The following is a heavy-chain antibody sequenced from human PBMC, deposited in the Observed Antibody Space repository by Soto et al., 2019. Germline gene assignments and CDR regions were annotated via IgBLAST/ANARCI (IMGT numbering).Heavy chain of an antibody. J-gene: IGHJ3*02. CDR2: MNPNSGNT. Sequence: QVQLVQSGAEVKKPGASVKVSCKASGYTFTSYDINWVRQATGQGLEWMGWMNPNSGNTGYAQKFQGRVTMTRNPSISTAYMELSSLRSEDTAVYYCARDATYYYGSGSSSDAFDIWGQGTMVTVSS. CDR1: GYTFTSYD. CDR3: ARDATYYYGSGSSSDAFDI. D-gene: IGHD3-10*01. V-gene: IGHV1-8*01.